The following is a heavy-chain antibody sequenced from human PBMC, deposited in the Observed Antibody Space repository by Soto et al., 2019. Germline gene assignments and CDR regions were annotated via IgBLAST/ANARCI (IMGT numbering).Heavy chain of an antibody. Sequence: SETLSLTCAVSCYSISSGYYWGWIRQPPVKGLECIGTIYHRGTTYYNPSLNSRVTILEDTSKNQMSLRLSSVTAADTAVYFCAGGAVLGYCSGGSCPYYFDCWSQGTLVTVSS. CDR3: AGGAVLGYCSGGSCPYYFDC. CDR1: CYSISSGYY. V-gene: IGHV4-38-2*01. CDR2: IYHRGTT. J-gene: IGHJ4*02. D-gene: IGHD2-15*01.